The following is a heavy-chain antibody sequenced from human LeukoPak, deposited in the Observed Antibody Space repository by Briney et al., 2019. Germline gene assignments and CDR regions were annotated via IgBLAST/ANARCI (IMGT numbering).Heavy chain of an antibody. Sequence: SETLSLTCTVSGGSISIYYWTWIRQPPGKGLEWIGYIYYSGSTNYNPSLKSRVTISVDTSKNQFSLKLSSVTAADTAVYYCARGVSSGSGWFDPWGQGTLVTVSS. CDR3: ARGVSSGSGWFDP. CDR2: IYYSGST. J-gene: IGHJ5*02. V-gene: IGHV4-59*01. D-gene: IGHD6-19*01. CDR1: GGSISIYY.